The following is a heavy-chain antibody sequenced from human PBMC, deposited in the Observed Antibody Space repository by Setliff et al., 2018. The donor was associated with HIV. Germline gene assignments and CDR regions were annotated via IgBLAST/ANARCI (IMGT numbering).Heavy chain of an antibody. CDR3: ARGQGCGGGCHYAFEM. Sequence: PSETLSLTCTVSGDSIGSDFFGGWIRQPRGKGLYWIGSIYHSGNTYYMPSLQNRVTITVDMSKNQFSLNLNSVTAADTAVYYCARGQGCGGGCHYAFEMWGQGTMVTVSS. J-gene: IGHJ3*02. V-gene: IGHV4-38-2*02. CDR1: GDSIGSDFF. CDR2: IYHSGNT. D-gene: IGHD2-21*02.